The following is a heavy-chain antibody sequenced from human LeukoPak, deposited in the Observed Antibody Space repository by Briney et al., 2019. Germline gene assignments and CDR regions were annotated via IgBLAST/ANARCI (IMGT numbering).Heavy chain of an antibody. CDR2: ISGSSSNV. CDR3: ARGFRDTAMFLDY. V-gene: IGHV3-48*03. CDR1: GFTFSSYD. D-gene: IGHD5-18*01. J-gene: IGHJ4*02. Sequence: PGGSLRLSCAASGFTFSSYDMNWVRQAPGKGLEWISAISGSSSNVYYAASVRGRFTISRDNAENSLYLQLNTMRAEDTAVYYCARGFRDTAMFLDYWGQGTLVTVSS.